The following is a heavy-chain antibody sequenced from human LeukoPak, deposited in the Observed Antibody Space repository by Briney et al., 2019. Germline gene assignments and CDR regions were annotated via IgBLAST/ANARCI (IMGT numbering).Heavy chain of an antibody. CDR2: ITDGGGST. CDR3: AKDTSGWYDLGSFDI. CDR1: KFTFRNYA. Sequence: GGSLRLSCAASKFTFRNYAMSWVRQAPGRGLEWVAAITDGGGSTYYADSVKGRFTISRDNSKNTLYLQMYSPRAEDTAKYYCAKDTSGWYDLGSFDIWGQGTMVTVSS. V-gene: IGHV3-23*01. D-gene: IGHD6-19*01. J-gene: IGHJ3*02.